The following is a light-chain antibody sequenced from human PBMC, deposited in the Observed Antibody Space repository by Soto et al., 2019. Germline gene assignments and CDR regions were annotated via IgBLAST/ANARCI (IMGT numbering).Light chain of an antibody. CDR1: QTIYSN. CDR2: HAS. Sequence: DILMTPSPSTMSVIAGERVPLSCRASQTIYSNVAWYQQRPGQYPRLLIYHASSRATGIPARFSGSGSGTEFTLTINSLQSEDFAVYYCQQYQNLWTFGQGTKVDIK. V-gene: IGKV3-15*01. CDR3: QQYQNLWT. J-gene: IGKJ1*01.